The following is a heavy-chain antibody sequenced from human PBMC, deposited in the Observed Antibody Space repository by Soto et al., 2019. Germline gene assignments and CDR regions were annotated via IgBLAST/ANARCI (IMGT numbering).Heavy chain of an antibody. CDR2: IDSDGSST. CDR3: VRAVCSVSGFLLNRSTDL. Sequence: TPGKWLVWVSRIDSDGSSTSYADSVNGRFTISRDNAKNTLYLQMNSLRAEVMAVEYCVRAVCSVSGFLLNRSTDL. V-gene: IGHV3-74*01. D-gene: IGHD2-2*02. J-gene: IGHJ2*01.